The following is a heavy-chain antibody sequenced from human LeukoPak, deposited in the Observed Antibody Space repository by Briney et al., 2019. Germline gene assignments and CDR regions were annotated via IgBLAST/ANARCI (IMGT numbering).Heavy chain of an antibody. CDR3: ARDAGYYDILTGPIDY. V-gene: IGHV1-46*01. CDR2: INPSGVST. D-gene: IGHD3-9*01. J-gene: IGHJ4*02. Sequence: GASEKVSCKASGYTFTSYYMHWVRQAPRHRLEWMGIINPSGVSTSYAQKFQVRVTMTRDTSTSTVYMELRSLRCEDTAVYYCARDAGYYDILTGPIDYWGQGTLVTVSS. CDR1: GYTFTSYY.